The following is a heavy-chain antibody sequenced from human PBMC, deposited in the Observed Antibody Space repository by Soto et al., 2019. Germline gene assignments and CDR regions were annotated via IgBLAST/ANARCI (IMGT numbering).Heavy chain of an antibody. D-gene: IGHD2-15*01. CDR1: VGSISSGGYS. Sequence: PSETLSLTCAVSVGSISSGGYSWSWIRQPPGKGLEWIGYIYHSGSTYYNPSLKSRVTISVDRSKNQFSLKLSSVTAADTAVYYCARDIGDCSGGSCYSHWFDPWGQGTLVTVSS. CDR3: ARDIGDCSGGSCYSHWFDP. CDR2: IYHSGST. V-gene: IGHV4-30-2*01. J-gene: IGHJ5*02.